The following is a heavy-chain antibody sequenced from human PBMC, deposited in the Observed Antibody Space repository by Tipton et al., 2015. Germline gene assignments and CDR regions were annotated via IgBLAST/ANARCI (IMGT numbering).Heavy chain of an antibody. D-gene: IGHD6-13*01. CDR3: ARGAGNSSTCDFDY. CDR2: INHGGSS. Sequence: TLSLNCAVYGGSFSGYYWSWIRQTPGKGLEWIGEINHGGSSNYKTSLNSRVSVSVDTSKNQFSLRVSSVTAADTAVYYCARGAGNSSTCDFDYWGQGSLVTFSS. J-gene: IGHJ4*02. CDR1: GGSFSGYY. V-gene: IGHV4-34*01.